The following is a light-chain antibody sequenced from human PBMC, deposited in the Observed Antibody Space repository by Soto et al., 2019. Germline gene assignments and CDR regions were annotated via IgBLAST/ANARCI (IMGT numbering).Light chain of an antibody. CDR2: DAS. Sequence: DVQMTQSPSTLSASVGDRVTISCRTSQDIGNFLAWYQHKPGKAPKLLIYDASTLQTGVPSRFRTRGFGTEFTLTISGLQPDDIATYYCQQHDDYSHATFGQGTKVEIK. CDR1: QDIGNF. CDR3: QQHDDYSHAT. J-gene: IGKJ2*01. V-gene: IGKV1-5*01.